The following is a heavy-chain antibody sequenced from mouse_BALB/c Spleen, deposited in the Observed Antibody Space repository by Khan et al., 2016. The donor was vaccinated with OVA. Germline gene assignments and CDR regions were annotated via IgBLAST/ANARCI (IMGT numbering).Heavy chain of an antibody. CDR3: ARVYGGDFDY. CDR2: ISYSGNT. V-gene: IGHV3-2*02. J-gene: IGHJ2*01. CDR1: GYSITSDYA. D-gene: IGHD1-1*01. Sequence: EVQLQESGPGLVKPSQSLSLTCTVTGYSITSDYAWNWIRQFPGNKLEWMGFISYSGNTNYNPSLKSRISITRDISKNPFFLQLNAVTTEDTATYYCARVYGGDFDYWGQGTTLTVSS.